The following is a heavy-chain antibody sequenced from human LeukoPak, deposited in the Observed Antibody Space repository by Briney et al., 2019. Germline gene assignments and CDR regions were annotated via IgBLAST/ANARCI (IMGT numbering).Heavy chain of an antibody. V-gene: IGHV1-69*13. Sequence: SVKVSCKASGGTFSSYAISWVRQAPGQGLEWMGGIIPIFGTANYAQKFQGRVTITADESTSTAYMELSSLRSEDTAVYYCARVQDYYYYMDVWGKGTTVTISS. CDR2: IIPIFGTA. J-gene: IGHJ6*03. CDR1: GGTFSSYA. CDR3: ARVQDYYYYMDV.